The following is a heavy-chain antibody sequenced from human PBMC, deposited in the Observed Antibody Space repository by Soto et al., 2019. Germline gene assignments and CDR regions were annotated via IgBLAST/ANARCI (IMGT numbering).Heavy chain of an antibody. CDR2: ISAYNGNT. CDR1: GYTFTSYG. Sequence: ASVKVSCKASGYTFTSYGISRVRQAPGQGLEWMGWISAYNGNTNYAQKLQGRVTMTTDTSTSTAYMELRSLRSDDTAVYYCARGVGDSSGYYYVPDYYYYGMDVWGQGTTVTVSS. D-gene: IGHD3-22*01. CDR3: ARGVGDSSGYYYVPDYYYYGMDV. V-gene: IGHV1-18*01. J-gene: IGHJ6*02.